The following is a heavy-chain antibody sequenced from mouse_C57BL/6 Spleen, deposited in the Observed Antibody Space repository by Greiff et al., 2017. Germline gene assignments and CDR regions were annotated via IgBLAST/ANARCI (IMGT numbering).Heavy chain of an antibody. CDR3: ARHEDRGYSYDGFDY. J-gene: IGHJ2*01. D-gene: IGHD2-12*01. Sequence: QVQLQQSGAELVKPGASVKLSCKASGYTFTEYTIHWVKQRSGQGLEWIGWFYPGRGSIKYNEKFKDKATLTADKSSITVYIELNRLTSEDSAFYISARHEDRGYSYDGFDYWGQGTTLTVSS. CDR1: GYTFTEYT. CDR2: FYPGRGSI. V-gene: IGHV1-62-2*01.